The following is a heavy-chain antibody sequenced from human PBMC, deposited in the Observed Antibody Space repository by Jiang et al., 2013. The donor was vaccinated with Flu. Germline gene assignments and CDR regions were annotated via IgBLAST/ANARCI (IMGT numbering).Heavy chain of an antibody. Sequence: LKSRVTISVDTSKNQXSLKLSSVTAADTAVYYCARATVDTAPWDYWGQGTLVTVSS. D-gene: IGHD5-18*01. CDR3: ARATVDTAPWDY. J-gene: IGHJ4*02. V-gene: IGHV4-34*01.